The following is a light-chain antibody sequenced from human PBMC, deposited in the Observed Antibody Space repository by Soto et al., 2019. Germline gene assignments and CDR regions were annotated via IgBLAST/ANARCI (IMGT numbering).Light chain of an antibody. CDR1: QSISQW. CDR3: QQYNGYSWT. CDR2: DAS. Sequence: DVQMTQSPSTLSACVGDRVAITCRASQSISQWVAWYQQKPGRAPELLIYDASKLKSGVPSRFSGSGSGTEFSLTITSLQPDDSAMYYCQQYNGYSWTFGRGTKVDI. V-gene: IGKV1-5*01. J-gene: IGKJ1*01.